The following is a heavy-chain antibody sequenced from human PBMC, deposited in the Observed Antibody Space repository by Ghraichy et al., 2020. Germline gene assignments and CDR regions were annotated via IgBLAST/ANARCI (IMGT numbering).Heavy chain of an antibody. V-gene: IGHV3-74*01. CDR2: INSDGGST. D-gene: IGHD2-21*01. CDR1: GFTFSSYW. J-gene: IGHJ6*02. CDR3: VKDLVGGGFGAYGMDV. Sequence: LSLTCAASGFTFSSYWMHWVRQAPGKGLVWVSRINSDGGSTTYADSVKGRFTISKDNAKNTLYLQMNSLRAEDTAVYYCVKDLVGGGFGAYGMDVWGQGTTVTVAS.